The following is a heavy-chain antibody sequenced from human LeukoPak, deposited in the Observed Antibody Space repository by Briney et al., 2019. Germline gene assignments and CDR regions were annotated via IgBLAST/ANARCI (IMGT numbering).Heavy chain of an antibody. Sequence: GRSLRLSCAASGFTFSSYGMHWVRQAPGKGLEWVAVIWYDGSNKYYADSVKGRFTISRGNSKNMVYLQMNSLRADDTAVYYCAKSVVVITFRFDDWGQGALVTVSS. CDR1: GFTFSSYG. CDR2: IWYDGSNK. J-gene: IGHJ4*02. D-gene: IGHD2-15*01. V-gene: IGHV3-33*06. CDR3: AKSVVVITFRFDD.